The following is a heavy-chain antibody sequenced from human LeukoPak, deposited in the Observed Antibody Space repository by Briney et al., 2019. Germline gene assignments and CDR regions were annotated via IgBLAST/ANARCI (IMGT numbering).Heavy chain of an antibody. V-gene: IGHV4-59*11. D-gene: IGHD1-7*01. CDR3: ARGGRLELPPYYYYYTDV. J-gene: IGHJ6*03. Sequence: SETLSLTCTVSGGSISSHYWSWIRQPPGKGLEWIGYIYYSGSTNYNPSLKSRVTISVDTSKNQFSLKLSSVTAADTAVYYCARGGRLELPPYYYYYTDVWGKGTTVTVSS. CDR2: IYYSGST. CDR1: GGSISSHY.